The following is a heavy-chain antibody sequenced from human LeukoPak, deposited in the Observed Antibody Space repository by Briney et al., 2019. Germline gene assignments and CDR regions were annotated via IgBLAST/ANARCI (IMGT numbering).Heavy chain of an antibody. CDR3: ARQLSSGNWFDP. Sequence: SETLSLTCTVSGGSISSYYWGWIRQPPGKGLEWIGSIYYSGSTYYNPSLKSRVTISVDTSKNQFSLKLSSVTAADTAVYYCARQLSSGNWFDPWGQGTLVTVSS. J-gene: IGHJ5*02. CDR1: GGSISSYY. D-gene: IGHD6-19*01. CDR2: IYYSGST. V-gene: IGHV4-39*01.